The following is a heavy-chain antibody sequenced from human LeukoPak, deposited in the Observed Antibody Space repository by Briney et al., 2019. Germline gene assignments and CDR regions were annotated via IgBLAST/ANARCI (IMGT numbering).Heavy chain of an antibody. D-gene: IGHD6-19*01. Sequence: ASVKVSCKASGYTFTSYGISWVRQAPGQGLEWMGWISVYKGNTNYAQKLQGRVTMTTDTSTSTAYMELRSLRSDDTAVYYCARGALTVAGTRYFLHWGQGTLVTVSS. CDR1: GYTFTSYG. V-gene: IGHV1-18*01. J-gene: IGHJ1*01. CDR3: ARGALTVAGTRYFLH. CDR2: ISVYKGNT.